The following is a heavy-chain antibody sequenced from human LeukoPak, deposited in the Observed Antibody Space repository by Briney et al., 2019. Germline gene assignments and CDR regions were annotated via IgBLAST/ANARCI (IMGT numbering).Heavy chain of an antibody. D-gene: IGHD2-21*02. J-gene: IGHJ4*02. CDR1: GFMFSSYS. CDR3: ARDQGNGDGYDVVDFDY. Sequence: PGGSLRLSCAASGFMFSSYSMNWLRQSPGKGLEWASSISSNSKYKYSTESVKGRVTISRDNAENSLVLQMNSLRAEDTAVYYCARDQGNGDGYDVVDFDYWGQGILVTVSS. V-gene: IGHV3-21*01. CDR2: ISSNSKYK.